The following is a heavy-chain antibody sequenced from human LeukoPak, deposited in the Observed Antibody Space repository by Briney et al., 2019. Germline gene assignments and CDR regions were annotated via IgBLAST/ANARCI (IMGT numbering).Heavy chain of an antibody. J-gene: IGHJ4*02. Sequence: SETLSLTCAVYGESFSGYYWTCIRQPPGKGLEWIGEINYSGSTNYSPSLKSGVTISVDTSKNQFSLKLHSVTAADTAVYYWASFLWGVGFEYWGQGTLVSVSS. V-gene: IGHV4-34*01. D-gene: IGHD3-16*01. CDR2: INYSGST. CDR3: ASFLWGVGFEY. CDR1: GESFSGYY.